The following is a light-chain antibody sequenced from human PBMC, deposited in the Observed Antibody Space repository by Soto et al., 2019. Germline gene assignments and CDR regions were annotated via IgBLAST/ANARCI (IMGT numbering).Light chain of an antibody. V-gene: IGLV2-8*01. CDR3: SSCAGSNQHV. CDR2: EVN. Sequence: QSALTQPPSASGSPGQSITISCTGTSSDVGGYNYVSWYQQHPGKAPKLMIYEVNTRPSGVPDRFSGPKSGNTASLTVSGLQAEAEADYYCSSCAGSNQHVLGNRTKGTV. CDR1: SSDVGGYNY. J-gene: IGLJ1*01.